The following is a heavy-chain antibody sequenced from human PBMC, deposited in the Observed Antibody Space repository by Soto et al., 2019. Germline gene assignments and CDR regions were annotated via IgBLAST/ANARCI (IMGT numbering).Heavy chain of an antibody. D-gene: IGHD2-15*01. J-gene: IGHJ4*02. Sequence: GGSLRLSCAASGFTFSNYFMHWVRQAPGKGLVWVARIDDDGTTTHYAGSVKGRFTISRDNAKTTLYLQMNSLRAEDTAVYYCARDKGGPADYWGQGTLVTVSS. CDR2: IDDDGTTT. CDR1: GFTFSNYF. CDR3: ARDKGGPADY. V-gene: IGHV3-74*01.